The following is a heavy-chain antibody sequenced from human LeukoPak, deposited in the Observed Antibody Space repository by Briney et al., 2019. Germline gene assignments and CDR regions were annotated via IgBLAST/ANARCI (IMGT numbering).Heavy chain of an antibody. CDR1: GITFSDAW. Sequence: PGGSLRLSCEASGITFSDAWMSWVRQVPGKGQEWIALLKSKTDGETSDYAAPVKGRFTVSRNDAENTLFLQMDSLKIDDTAVYYCIANLDYWGQGTLVTVSS. D-gene: IGHD1-1*01. CDR3: IANLDY. J-gene: IGHJ4*02. CDR2: LKSKTDGETS. V-gene: IGHV3-15*01.